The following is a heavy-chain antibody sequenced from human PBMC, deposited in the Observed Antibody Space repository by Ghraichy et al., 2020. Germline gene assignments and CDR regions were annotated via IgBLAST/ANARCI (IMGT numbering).Heavy chain of an antibody. CDR1: GFTFSSYE. J-gene: IGHJ4*02. V-gene: IGHV3-48*03. D-gene: IGHD3-3*01. CDR2: ISSSGSTI. Sequence: GGSLRLSCAASGFTFSSYEMNWVRQAPGKGLEWVSYISSSGSTIYYADSVKGRFTISRDNAKNSLYLQMNSLRAEDTAVYYCARASYGYDFWSGYYTSSRPFADYWGQGTLVTVSS. CDR3: ARASYGYDFWSGYYTSSRPFADY.